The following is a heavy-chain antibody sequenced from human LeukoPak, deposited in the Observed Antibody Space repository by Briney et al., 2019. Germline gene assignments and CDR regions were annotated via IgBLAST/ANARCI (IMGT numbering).Heavy chain of an antibody. CDR3: ARGRGYSYGYGYYYYMDV. Sequence: SETLSLTCAVSGGSISSSNWWSWVRQPPGKGLEWIGEIYHSGSTDYNPSLKSRVTISVDKSKNQFSLKLSSVTAADTAVYYCARGRGYSYGYGYYYYMDVWGKGTTVTVSS. V-gene: IGHV4-4*02. J-gene: IGHJ6*03. D-gene: IGHD5-18*01. CDR2: IYHSGST. CDR1: GGSISSSNW.